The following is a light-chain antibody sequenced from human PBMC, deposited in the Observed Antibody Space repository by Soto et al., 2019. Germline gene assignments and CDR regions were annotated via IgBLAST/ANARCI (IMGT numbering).Light chain of an antibody. Sequence: TQSPLSLPVTLGQPASISCRSSQGLGNTYLNWFHQRPGQSPRRLIYKVSNRDSGVPDRFSGSGSGTDFTLEISRVEAEDVGLYFCMQATHWPYTFGQGTKLEI. J-gene: IGKJ2*01. CDR2: KVS. CDR3: MQATHWPYT. V-gene: IGKV2-30*01. CDR1: QGLGNTY.